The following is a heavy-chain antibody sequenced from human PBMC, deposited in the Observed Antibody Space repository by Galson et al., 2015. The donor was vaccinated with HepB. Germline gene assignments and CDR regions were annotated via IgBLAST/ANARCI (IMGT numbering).Heavy chain of an antibody. CDR1: GFTFRTYA. CDR2: FDAGGTTK. J-gene: IGHJ6*03. D-gene: IGHD5-18*01. CDR3: ARGRGYGRTVKKNYYFYMDV. Sequence: SLRLSCAASGFTFRTYAMSWVRQAPGKGLEWVSYFDAGGTTKYYAESVKGRFTISRDTARNSLDLQMNSLRADDTAVYYCARGRGYGRTVKKNYYFYMDVWGKGTTVTVSS. V-gene: IGHV3-48*03.